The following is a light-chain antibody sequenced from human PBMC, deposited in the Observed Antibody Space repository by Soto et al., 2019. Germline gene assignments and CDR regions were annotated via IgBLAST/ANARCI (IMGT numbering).Light chain of an antibody. J-gene: IGKJ1*01. CDR3: QQYNGT. CDR2: RAS. V-gene: IGKV1-5*03. CDR1: QSITDW. Sequence: DIPMTQSPSTLSASVGDRVTITCRASQSITDWLAWYQQKPGKAPKLLIYRASSLESGVPSRFSGSGYGAHFSLTISSLQPDDFATYYCQQYNGTFGQGTKVEI.